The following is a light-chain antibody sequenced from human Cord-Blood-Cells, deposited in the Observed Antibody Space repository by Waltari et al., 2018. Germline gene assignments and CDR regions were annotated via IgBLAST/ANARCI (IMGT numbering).Light chain of an antibody. CDR2: QDS. Sequence: SYELTQPPSVSVSPGPTASITCSGDKLGDKYACWYQQKPGQSPVLVIYQDSKQASCIPERFSGSNSGNTATLTISGTQAMDEADYYCQAWDSSTVVFGGGTKLTVL. CDR1: KLGDKY. CDR3: QAWDSSTVV. V-gene: IGLV3-1*01. J-gene: IGLJ2*01.